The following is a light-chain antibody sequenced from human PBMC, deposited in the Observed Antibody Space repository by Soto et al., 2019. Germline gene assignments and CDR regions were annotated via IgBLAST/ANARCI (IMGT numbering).Light chain of an antibody. CDR2: DAS. CDR1: RNIERW. Sequence: DIQMTQSPSTLSASLGDRVTITCRASRNIERWLAWYQQKPGKAPRLLIYDASTLETGVPSRFSGGGSDKEFSLTISSLQLDDNATYYCQHCDTYWAFGQGSKVEVE. V-gene: IGKV1-5*01. CDR3: QHCDTYWA. J-gene: IGKJ1*01.